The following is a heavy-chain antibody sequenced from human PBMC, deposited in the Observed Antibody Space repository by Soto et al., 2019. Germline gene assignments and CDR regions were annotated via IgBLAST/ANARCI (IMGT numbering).Heavy chain of an antibody. D-gene: IGHD2-15*01. J-gene: IGHJ5*02. CDR1: GGTFSSYA. CDR3: ARDDGYCSGGSCYPPARNWFDP. V-gene: IGHV1-69*13. CDR2: IIPIFGTA. Sequence: SVKVSCKASGGTFSSYAISWVRQAPGQGLEWMGGIIPIFGTANYAQKFQGRVTITADESTSTAYMELSSLRSEDTAVYYCARDDGYCSGGSCYPPARNWFDPWGQGTLVTVSS.